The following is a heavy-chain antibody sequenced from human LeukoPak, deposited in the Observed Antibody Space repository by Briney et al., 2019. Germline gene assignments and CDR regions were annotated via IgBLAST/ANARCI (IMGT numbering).Heavy chain of an antibody. CDR3: ARTYYYGSAHFDD. V-gene: IGHV4-61*01. CDR1: GGSVSSGNYY. CDR2: IYNSGST. Sequence: SETLSLTCTVSGGSVSSGNYYWSWIRQAPGKGLEWIGYIYNSGSTKYNPSLKSRVTISIDTSKNQFSLKLSSVTAADTAVYFCARTYYYGSAHFDDWGQGTLVTVSS. D-gene: IGHD3-10*01. J-gene: IGHJ4*02.